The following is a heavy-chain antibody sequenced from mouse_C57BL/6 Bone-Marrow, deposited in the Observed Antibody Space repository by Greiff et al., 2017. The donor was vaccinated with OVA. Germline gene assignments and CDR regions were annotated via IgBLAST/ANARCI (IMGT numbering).Heavy chain of an antibody. CDR1: GFSLTSYG. CDR2: IWSGGST. Sequence: VQLVESGPGLVQPSQSLSITCTVSGFSLTSYGVHWVRQSPGKGLEWLGVIWSGGSTDYNAAFISRLSISKDNSKSQVFFKMNSLQADDTAIYYCASLYYGNYGWYFDVWGTGTTVTVSS. J-gene: IGHJ1*03. CDR3: ASLYYGNYGWYFDV. V-gene: IGHV2-2*01. D-gene: IGHD2-1*01.